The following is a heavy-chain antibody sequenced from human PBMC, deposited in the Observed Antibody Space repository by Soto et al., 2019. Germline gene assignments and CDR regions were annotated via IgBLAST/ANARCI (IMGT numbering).Heavy chain of an antibody. Sequence: GGSLRLSCAASGFTFSGYYMIWIRQAPGKGLEWVSYISSSGSTIYYADSVKGRFTISRDNAKNSLYLQMNSLRAEDTAVYYCAREAWFAVAGTGSHSFDPWGQGTLVTVSS. CDR2: ISSSGSTI. CDR1: GFTFSGYY. D-gene: IGHD6-19*01. CDR3: AREAWFAVAGTGSHSFDP. J-gene: IGHJ5*02. V-gene: IGHV3-11*01.